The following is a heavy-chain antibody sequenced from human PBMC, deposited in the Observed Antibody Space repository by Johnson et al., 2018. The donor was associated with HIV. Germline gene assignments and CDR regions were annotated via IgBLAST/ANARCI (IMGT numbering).Heavy chain of an antibody. V-gene: IGHV3-30*14. CDR2: ISYDGRYK. Sequence: QVQLVESGGGVVQPGTSLRLSCAASGFTFSNYAMHWVRQAPGKGLEGGAVISYDGRYKYYVDSVKGRFTISRENAKNSLYLQMNSLRHNDTAVYYCARDGPAAHDAFDIWGQGTMVTVSS. CDR3: ARDGPAAHDAFDI. D-gene: IGHD2-15*01. CDR1: GFTFSNYA. J-gene: IGHJ3*02.